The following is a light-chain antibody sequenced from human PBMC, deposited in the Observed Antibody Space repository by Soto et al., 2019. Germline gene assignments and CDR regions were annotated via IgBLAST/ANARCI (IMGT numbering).Light chain of an antibody. CDR3: TSYSDGATLLV. Sequence: QSALTQPASVSGSPGQSITISCTGTSSDVGGFDYVSWFQHYPGKAPKLIIFDVTNRPSGISHRFSGSKSGNTAPLTISGLLTEDEADYYCTSYSDGATLLVFGGGTKLTVL. J-gene: IGLJ3*02. V-gene: IGLV2-14*03. CDR1: SSDVGGFDY. CDR2: DVT.